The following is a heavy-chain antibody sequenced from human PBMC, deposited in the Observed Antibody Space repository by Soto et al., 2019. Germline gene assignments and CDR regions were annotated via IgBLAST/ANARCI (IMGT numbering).Heavy chain of an antibody. V-gene: IGHV1-18*01. D-gene: IGHD5-12*01. Sequence: ASVKVSCKASGYTFTSYGISWVRQAPGQGLEWMGWISAYNGNTNYAQKLQGRVTMTTDTSTSTAYMELRSLRSDDTAVYYCAREPVRYSGYEKVGYYFDYWGQGTLVTVSS. CDR3: AREPVRYSGYEKVGYYFDY. CDR1: GYTFTSYG. CDR2: ISAYNGNT. J-gene: IGHJ4*02.